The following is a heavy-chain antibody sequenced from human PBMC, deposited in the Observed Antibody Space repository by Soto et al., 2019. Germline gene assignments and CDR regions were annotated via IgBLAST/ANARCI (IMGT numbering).Heavy chain of an antibody. CDR1: GGSVSSGSYY. Sequence: SETLSLTCTVSGGSVSSGSYYWSWIRQPPGKGLEWIGYIYYSGSTNYNPSLKSRVTISVDTSKNQFSLKLSSVTAADTAVYYCATSTVTRLWYWGQGTLVTVSS. CDR2: IYYSGST. J-gene: IGHJ4*02. D-gene: IGHD4-17*01. CDR3: ATSTVTRLWY. V-gene: IGHV4-61*01.